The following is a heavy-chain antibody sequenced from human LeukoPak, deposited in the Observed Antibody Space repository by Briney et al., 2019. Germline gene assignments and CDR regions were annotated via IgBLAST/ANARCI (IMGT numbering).Heavy chain of an antibody. CDR2: IYHSGST. J-gene: IGHJ4*02. CDR1: GGSISSGGYS. Sequence: SETLSLTCAVSGGSISSGGYSWSWIRQPPGKGLEWIGYIYHSGSTYYNPSLKSRVTISVDRSKNRFSLKLSSVTAADTAVYYCARSQGRVRGADYYFDYWGQGTLVTVSS. V-gene: IGHV4-30-2*01. CDR3: ARSQGRVRGADYYFDY.